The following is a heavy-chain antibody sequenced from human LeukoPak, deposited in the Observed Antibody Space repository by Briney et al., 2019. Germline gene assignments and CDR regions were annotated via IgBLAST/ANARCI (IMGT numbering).Heavy chain of an antibody. V-gene: IGHV3-49*04. CDR2: IRSKAYGGTT. CDR3: TGGPGDP. J-gene: IGHJ5*02. Sequence: PGRSLRLSCTASGFTFGDYAMSWVRQAPGKGLEGVGFIRSKAYGGTTEYAASVKGRFTISRDDSKSIAYLQMNSLKTEDTAVYYCTGGPGDPWGQGTLVTVSS. D-gene: IGHD6-25*01. CDR1: GFTFGDYA.